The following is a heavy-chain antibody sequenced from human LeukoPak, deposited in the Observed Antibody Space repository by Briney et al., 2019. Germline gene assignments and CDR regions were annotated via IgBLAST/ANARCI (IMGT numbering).Heavy chain of an antibody. CDR1: GFTFSSYA. J-gene: IGHJ4*02. V-gene: IGHV3-23*01. D-gene: IGHD3-16*01. CDR3: AKYGGHPLPHYYLDY. Sequence: GGSLRLSCAASGFTFSSYAMSWVRQAPGKGLEWVSLIIDDGHTTSYADSVKGRFTISRDNSKNTPFLQMNSLRAEDTAVYYCAKYGGHPLPHYYLDYWGQGTQVTVSS. CDR2: IIDDGHTT.